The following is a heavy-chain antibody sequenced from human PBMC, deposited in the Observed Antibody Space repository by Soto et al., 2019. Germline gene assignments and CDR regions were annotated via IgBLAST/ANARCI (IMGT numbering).Heavy chain of an antibody. CDR3: ARDILTGYPYYYYYMDV. J-gene: IGHJ6*03. D-gene: IGHD3-9*01. CDR1: GYTFISYG. CDR2: ISAYNGNT. V-gene: IGHV1-18*01. Sequence: ASVKVSCKASGYTFISYGISWVRQAPGQGLEWMGWISAYNGNTNYAQKLQGRVTMTTDTSTSTAYMELRSLRSDDTAVYYCARDILTGYPYYYYYMDVWGKGTTVTVSS.